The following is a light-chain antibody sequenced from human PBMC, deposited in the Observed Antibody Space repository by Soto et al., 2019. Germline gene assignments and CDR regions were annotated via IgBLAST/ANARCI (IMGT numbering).Light chain of an antibody. Sequence: QSALTQAASVSGSPGQSITISCTGTSSDVGNYDLVSWYQQLPGKAPKFILYEGSKRPSGVSNRFSGSKSGNTASLTISGLQAEDEADYYCCSYAGSSTYVFGTGTKVTVL. CDR1: SSDVGNYDL. V-gene: IGLV2-23*01. J-gene: IGLJ1*01. CDR2: EGS. CDR3: CSYAGSSTYV.